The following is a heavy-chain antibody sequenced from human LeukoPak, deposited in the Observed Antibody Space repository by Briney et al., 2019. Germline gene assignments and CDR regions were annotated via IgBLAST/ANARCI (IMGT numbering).Heavy chain of an antibody. Sequence: PSETLSLTCTVSGGSISSSTYYWNWIRQPAGKGLEWIGRIYSSGSTNYNPSLKSRVTISIDTSKNQFSLKLSSVTAADTAIYYCARGRDGHSLFDYWGQGTLLTVSS. J-gene: IGHJ4*02. V-gene: IGHV4-61*02. D-gene: IGHD5-24*01. CDR3: ARGRDGHSLFDY. CDR2: IYSSGST. CDR1: GGSISSSTYY.